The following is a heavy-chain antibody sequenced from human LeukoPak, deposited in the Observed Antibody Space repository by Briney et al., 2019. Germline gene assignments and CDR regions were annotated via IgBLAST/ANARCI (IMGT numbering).Heavy chain of an antibody. J-gene: IGHJ4*02. Sequence: GGSLRLSCAASGFTFSRYWMNWVRQAPGKGLEWVANVKQDGSERYYVDSVRGRFTISRDNAKNSLYLQMNSLRAEDTAVYYCARTYSYDSGGYYAWGQGTLVTVSS. V-gene: IGHV3-7*01. D-gene: IGHD3-22*01. CDR2: VKQDGSER. CDR3: ARTYSYDSGGYYA. CDR1: GFTFSRYW.